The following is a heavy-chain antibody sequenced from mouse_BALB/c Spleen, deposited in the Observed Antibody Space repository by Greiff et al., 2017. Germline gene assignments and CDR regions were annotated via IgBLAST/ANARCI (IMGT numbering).Heavy chain of an antibody. Sequence: VKLQESGPGLVKPSQSLSLTCSVTGYSITSGYYWNWIRQFPGNKLEWMGYIRYDGSNNYNPSLKNRISITRDTSKNQFFLKLNSVTTEDTATYYCARASYGNYVGAMDYWGQGTSVTVAS. CDR3: ARASYGNYVGAMDY. V-gene: IGHV3-6*02. J-gene: IGHJ4*01. CDR1: GYSITSGYY. D-gene: IGHD2-1*01. CDR2: IRYDGSN.